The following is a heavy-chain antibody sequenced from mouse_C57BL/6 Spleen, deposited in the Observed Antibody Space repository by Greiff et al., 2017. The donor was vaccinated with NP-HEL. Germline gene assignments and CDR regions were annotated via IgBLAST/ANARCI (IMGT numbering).Heavy chain of an antibody. Sequence: QVQLQQSGAELARPGASVKMSCKASGYTFTSYTMHWVKQRPGQGLEWIGYINPSSGYTKYNQKFKDKATLTADKSSSTAYMQLSSLTSEDSAVYYCARLADDGYYPLAYWGQGTLVTVSA. CDR3: ARLADDGYYPLAY. CDR2: INPSSGYT. CDR1: GYTFTSYT. J-gene: IGHJ3*01. V-gene: IGHV1-4*01. D-gene: IGHD2-3*01.